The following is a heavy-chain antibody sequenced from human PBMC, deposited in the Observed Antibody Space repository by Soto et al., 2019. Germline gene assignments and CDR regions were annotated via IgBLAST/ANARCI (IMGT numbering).Heavy chain of an antibody. CDR3: TRSYENFVYYLEH. V-gene: IGHV3-73*01. CDR1: RLSLIGST. J-gene: IGHJ1*01. Sequence: SSATFRLSLIGSTMHWVRQASGKGLEWVGHITSKPDNYATVYAASVKGRFTISRDDLKNTAFLQMNSLKSEDTAVYYCTRSYENFVYYLEHWGKDTLV. CDR2: ITSKPDNYAT. D-gene: IGHD3-3*02.